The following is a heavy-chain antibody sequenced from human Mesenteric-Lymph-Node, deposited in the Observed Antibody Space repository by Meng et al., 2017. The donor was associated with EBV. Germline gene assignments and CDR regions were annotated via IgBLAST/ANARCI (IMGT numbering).Heavy chain of an antibody. J-gene: IGHJ2*01. D-gene: IGHD1-26*01. CDR3: ARGEIVRGEWYFDL. CDR1: GGSIRSSNW. Sequence: QVQLQGSGPGLGRPSGTLSLTWFVSGGSIRSSNWWSWVRQSPGKGLEWIGEIYHGGSTNYNPSLKSRVTMSVDKSQNQFSLKLTSVTAADRAIYYCARGEIVRGEWYFDLWGRGTLVTVSS. V-gene: IGHV4-4*02. CDR2: IYHGGST.